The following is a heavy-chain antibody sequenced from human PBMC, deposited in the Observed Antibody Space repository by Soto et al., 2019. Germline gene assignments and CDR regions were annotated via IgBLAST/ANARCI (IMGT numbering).Heavy chain of an antibody. CDR2: ISYDGSNK. CDR3: AKGPTSGRWYIGYYYYAMAV. J-gene: IGHJ6*02. Sequence: GGSLRLSCAASGFTFSSYGMHWVRQAPGKGLEWVAVISYDGSNKYYADSVKGRFTISRDNSKNTLYLQMNSLRAEDTAVYYCAKGPTSGRWYIGYYYYAMAVWGQGPTAT. D-gene: IGHD6-13*01. V-gene: IGHV3-30*18. CDR1: GFTFSSYG.